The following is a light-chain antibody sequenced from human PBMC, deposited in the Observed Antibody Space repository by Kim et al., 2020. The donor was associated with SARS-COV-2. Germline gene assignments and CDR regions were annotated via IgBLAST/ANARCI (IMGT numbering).Light chain of an antibody. Sequence: QSVLTQPPSVSGAPGERVPISCTGSDSNIGTGYNVHWYQQLPGTAPKVVIYNSDNRPSGVPDRFSGAKSGTSASLAITGLQAEDEADYYCQSYDSSLSAWVFGGGTQLTVL. CDR2: NSD. CDR1: DSNIGTGYN. V-gene: IGLV1-40*01. CDR3: QSYDSSLSAWV. J-gene: IGLJ3*02.